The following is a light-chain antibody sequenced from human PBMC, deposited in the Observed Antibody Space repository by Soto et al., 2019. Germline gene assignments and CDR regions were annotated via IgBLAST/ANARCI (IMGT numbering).Light chain of an antibody. CDR2: EVD. V-gene: IGLV2-14*01. CDR1: TSDVGAYNY. Sequence: QSALTQPASVSGSPGQSVSISCTGSTSDVGAYNYVAWYQHKPGKAPRLLIYEVDHRPSGISPRFSGSKSGNTASLTISGLLTDDEADYYCSSYTVINTAVFGGGTQLTVL. CDR3: SSYTVINTAV. J-gene: IGLJ3*02.